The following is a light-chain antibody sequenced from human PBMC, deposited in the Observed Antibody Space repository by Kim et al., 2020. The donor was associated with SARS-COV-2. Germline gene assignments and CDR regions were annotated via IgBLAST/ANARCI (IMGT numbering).Light chain of an antibody. Sequence: DIVMTQSPATLSVSPGERATLSCRASQTITNSLAWYQHKPGQPPRLLIYGASTRATDLPARFSGSGSETEFTLTITSLQSEEFAVYFCQQYKDWPLTFGGGTKVEI. CDR3: QQYKDWPLT. V-gene: IGKV3-15*01. CDR2: GAS. J-gene: IGKJ4*01. CDR1: QTITNS.